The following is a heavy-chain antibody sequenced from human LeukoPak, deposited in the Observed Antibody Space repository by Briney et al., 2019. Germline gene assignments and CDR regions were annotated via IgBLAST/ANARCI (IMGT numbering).Heavy chain of an antibody. CDR3: AKGGRQRITIFGVVIGPLDY. Sequence: GGSLRLSCAASGFTFSSYAMSWVRQAPGKGLEWVSAISGSGGSTYYADSVKGRFTISRDNSKNTLYLQMNSLRAEDTAVYYCAKGGRQRITIFGVVIGPLDYWGQGTLVTVSS. CDR1: GFTFSSYA. J-gene: IGHJ4*02. V-gene: IGHV3-23*01. CDR2: ISGSGGST. D-gene: IGHD3-3*01.